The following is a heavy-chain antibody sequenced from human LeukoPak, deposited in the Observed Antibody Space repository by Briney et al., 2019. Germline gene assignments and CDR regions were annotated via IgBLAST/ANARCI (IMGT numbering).Heavy chain of an antibody. Sequence: KASQTLSLTCTVSGGSISSHYWSWIRQPPAKGLYSIGSIYYSGSTNYNPSVKSRVAMSVDTSKKQFSLKLSSLTAADTAVYYCARGGTAVIAPYAFDIWGQGTMVTVSS. CDR1: GGSISSHY. CDR3: ARGGTAVIAPYAFDI. V-gene: IGHV4-59*11. J-gene: IGHJ3*02. D-gene: IGHD4-23*01. CDR2: IYYSGST.